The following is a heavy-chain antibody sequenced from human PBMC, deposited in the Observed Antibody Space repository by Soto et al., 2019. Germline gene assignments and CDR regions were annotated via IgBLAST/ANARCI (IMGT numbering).Heavy chain of an antibody. Sequence: GGSLRLSCAASGFTFSSYAMSWVRQAPGKGLEWVSAISGSGGSTYYADSVKGRFTISRDNSKNTLYLQMNSLRAEDTAVYYCAKGFSSRGFYYYGMDVWGQGTTVTVSS. J-gene: IGHJ6*02. D-gene: IGHD3-3*01. CDR1: GFTFSSYA. V-gene: IGHV3-23*01. CDR3: AKGFSSRGFYYYGMDV. CDR2: ISGSGGST.